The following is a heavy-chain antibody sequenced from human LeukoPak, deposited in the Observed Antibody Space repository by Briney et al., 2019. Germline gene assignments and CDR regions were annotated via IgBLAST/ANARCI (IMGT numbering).Heavy chain of an antibody. CDR2: IRSKAYGGTT. CDR1: GFTFGDYA. V-gene: IGHV3-49*04. J-gene: IGHJ3*02. CDR3: TRAIKRQSTMIVVVIGEEYAFDI. D-gene: IGHD3-22*01. Sequence: GRSLRLSCTASGFTFGDYAMSWVRQAPGKGLEWVGFIRSKAYGGTTEYAASVKGRFTISRDDSKSIAYLQMNSLKTEDTAVYYCTRAIKRQSTMIVVVIGEEYAFDIWGQGTMVRVSS.